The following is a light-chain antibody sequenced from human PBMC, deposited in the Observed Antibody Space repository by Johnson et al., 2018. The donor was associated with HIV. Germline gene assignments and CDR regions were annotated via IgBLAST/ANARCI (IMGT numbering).Light chain of an antibody. J-gene: IGLJ1*01. CDR1: SSNVGSSF. Sequence: QPVLTQPPSVSAAPGQTVTISCSGSSSNVGSSFVSWYRQVPGTAPKLLIYDNNKRPSGIPGRFSGSKSGPSATLGITGLQTGDEADYYCGTWDNSLLTAFFGTGTKVTVL. CDR2: DNN. V-gene: IGLV1-51*01. CDR3: GTWDNSLLTAF.